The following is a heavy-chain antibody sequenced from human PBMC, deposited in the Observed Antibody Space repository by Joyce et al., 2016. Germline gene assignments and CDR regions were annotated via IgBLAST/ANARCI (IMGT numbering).Heavy chain of an antibody. J-gene: IGHJ4*02. CDR3: TNGDY. CDR2: ISGLYGRT. Sequence: EVQLLESGGGLVQPGGSLRLSCAASGFTFSSDALAWVRQFPGGRRECVSFISGLYGRTHYIDSVKGRFTISRDNSKNILYLQMSNLRAEDTALYYCTNGDYWGQGSLVTVSS. V-gene: IGHV3-23*01. CDR1: GFTFSSDA.